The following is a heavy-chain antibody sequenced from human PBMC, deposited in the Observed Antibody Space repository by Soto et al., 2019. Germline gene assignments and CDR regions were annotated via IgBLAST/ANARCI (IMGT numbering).Heavy chain of an antibody. J-gene: IGHJ4*02. Sequence: QITLKESGPTLVKPTQTLTLTCTFSGFSLSTSGVVVGWISQPPGKALEWLALIYWDDDKRYSPSLKSRLTITKDTSKYQVVLTMTNMDPVDTATYYCAHAVAPAPSYSFDYWGQGTLVTVSS. CDR2: IYWDDDK. D-gene: IGHD6-19*01. CDR1: GFSLSTSGVV. V-gene: IGHV2-5*02. CDR3: AHAVAPAPSYSFDY.